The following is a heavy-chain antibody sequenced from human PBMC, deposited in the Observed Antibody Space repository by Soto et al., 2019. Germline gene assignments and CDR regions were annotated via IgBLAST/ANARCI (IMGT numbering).Heavy chain of an antibody. J-gene: IGHJ4*02. CDR1: GASFSEYY. CDR2: TNHRGVT. CDR3: ARLGLTAVDH. V-gene: IGHV4-34*01. D-gene: IGHD6-19*01. Sequence: QVHLQQWGAGLSKPSETLSLSCTVSGASFSEYYWSWSRHPPGKGLEWIGETNHRGVTPYSRSLKRRVTISVETSMNQFSLRLSSVTGAHIGVYDCARLGLTAVDHWGQGTVVIVSS.